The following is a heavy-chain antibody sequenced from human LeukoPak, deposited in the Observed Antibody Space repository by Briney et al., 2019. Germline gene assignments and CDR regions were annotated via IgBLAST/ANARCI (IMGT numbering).Heavy chain of an antibody. D-gene: IGHD2-21*02. J-gene: IGHJ4*02. V-gene: IGHV4-39*01. Sequence: SETLSLTCTVSGGSISSSSYYRGWIRQPPGKGLEWIGSIYYSGSTYYNPSLKSRVTISVDTSKNQFSLKLSSVTAADTAVYYCASGESIVVVTAPYWPFDYWGQGTLVTVSS. CDR1: GGSISSSSYY. CDR3: ASGESIVVVTAPYWPFDY. CDR2: IYYSGST.